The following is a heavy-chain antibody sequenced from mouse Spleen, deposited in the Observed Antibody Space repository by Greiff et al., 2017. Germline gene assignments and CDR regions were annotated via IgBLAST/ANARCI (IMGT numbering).Heavy chain of an antibody. CDR1: GFTFSSYA. V-gene: IGHV5-9*01. J-gene: IGHJ4*01. D-gene: IGHD2-3*01. CDR2: ISSGGGNT. Sequence: EVKLMESGGGLVKPGGSLKLSCAASGFTFSSYAMSWVRQTPEKRLEWVAYISSGGGNTYYPDSVKGRFTISRDNAKNTLYLQMSSLRSEDTALYYCARDRYYDTAMDYWGQGTSVTVSS. CDR3: ARDRYYDTAMDY.